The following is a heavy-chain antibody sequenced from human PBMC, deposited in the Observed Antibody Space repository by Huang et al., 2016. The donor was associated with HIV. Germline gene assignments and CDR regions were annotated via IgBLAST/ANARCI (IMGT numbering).Heavy chain of an antibody. V-gene: IGHV4-59*01. CDR3: ASASMAARRWFDP. CDR1: GGSMSSYY. J-gene: IGHJ5*02. CDR2: IYYSGST. Sequence: QVQLQESGPGLVKPSETLSLTCTVSGGSMSSYYWSWIRQPPGKGLEWIGYIYYSGSTNYNPSLKSRVTISVDTSKNQFSLRLSSVTAADTAVYYCASASMAARRWFDPWGQGSLVTVSS. D-gene: IGHD6-6*01.